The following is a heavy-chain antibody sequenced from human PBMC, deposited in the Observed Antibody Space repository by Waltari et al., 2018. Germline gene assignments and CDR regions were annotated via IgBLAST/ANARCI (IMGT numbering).Heavy chain of an antibody. CDR2: INWNSGKR. Sequence: EVQLVESGGGLVQPGRSLRLSCAASGFTFDHLDMHWVRQAPGKCLEWVSSINWNSGKRGYADSVKGRFTISRDNAKNSLYLQMNSLRTEDTALYYCAKGSGGDPWPDYWGQGTLVIVSS. CDR1: GFTFDHLD. D-gene: IGHD2-21*02. J-gene: IGHJ4*02. CDR3: AKGSGGDPWPDY. V-gene: IGHV3-9*01.